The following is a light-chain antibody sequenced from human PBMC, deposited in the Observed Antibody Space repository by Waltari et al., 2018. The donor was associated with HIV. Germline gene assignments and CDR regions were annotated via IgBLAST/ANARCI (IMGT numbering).Light chain of an antibody. J-gene: IGLJ3*02. CDR1: RFNIGARFD. CDR2: GTT. Sequence: QYALTQPPSVSGAPGQSVTISCSGPRFNIGARFDVHWYQRLPGAAPKLLISGTTNRPSGVPDRFSGSTSGASASLTISELQTEDEGDYFCQSYDNSPSAWVFGTGTTLTVL. V-gene: IGLV1-40*01. CDR3: QSYDNSPSAWV.